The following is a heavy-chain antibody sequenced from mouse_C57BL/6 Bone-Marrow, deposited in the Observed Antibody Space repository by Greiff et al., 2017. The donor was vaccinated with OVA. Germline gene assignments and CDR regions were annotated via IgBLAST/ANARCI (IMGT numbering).Heavy chain of an antibody. D-gene: IGHD1-1*01. V-gene: IGHV1-39*01. CDR3: ATYYDGSSYNWYFDV. Sequence: VQLQQSGPELVKPGASVKISCKASGYSFTDYNMNWVKQSNGKSLEWIGVINPNYGTTSYNQKFKGKATLTVDQSSSTAYMQLNSLTSEDSAVYYGATYYDGSSYNWYFDVWGTGTTVTVSS. CDR1: GYSFTDYN. J-gene: IGHJ1*03. CDR2: INPNYGTT.